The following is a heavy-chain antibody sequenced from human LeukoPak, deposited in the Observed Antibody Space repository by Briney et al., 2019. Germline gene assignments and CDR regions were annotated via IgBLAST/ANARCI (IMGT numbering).Heavy chain of an antibody. CDR2: ISSSGSTR. V-gene: IGHV3-48*03. J-gene: IGHJ4*02. Sequence: GGSLRLSCAASGFTFNNYEMNWVRQAPGKGLEWVSYISSSGSTRYYADSVKGRFTISRDNAKNSLYLQMNSLGAEDTAVYYCARGDPQYYYESSGYSTGGFDNWGQGTLVTVSS. D-gene: IGHD3-22*01. CDR3: ARGDPQYYYESSGYSTGGFDN. CDR1: GFTFNNYE.